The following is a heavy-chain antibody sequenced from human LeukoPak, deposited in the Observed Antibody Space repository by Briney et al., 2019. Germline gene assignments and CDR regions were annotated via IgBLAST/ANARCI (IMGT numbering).Heavy chain of an antibody. Sequence: SETLSLTCTVSGGSISSYYWSWIRQPPGKGLEWIGYIYYSGSTNYNPSLKSRVTISVDTSKNQFSLKLSSVTAADTAVYYCARGQSTVLWFGELSPPYYFDYRGQGTLVTVSS. D-gene: IGHD3-10*01. V-gene: IGHV4-59*01. J-gene: IGHJ4*02. CDR2: IYYSGST. CDR3: ARGQSTVLWFGELSPPYYFDY. CDR1: GGSISSYY.